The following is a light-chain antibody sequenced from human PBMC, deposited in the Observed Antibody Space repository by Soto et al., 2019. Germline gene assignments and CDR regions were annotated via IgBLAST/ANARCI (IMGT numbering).Light chain of an antibody. CDR3: QQYGSLSWT. CDR2: GAS. CDR1: QSVSSN. Sequence: EIVMTQSPATLSVYPGERATLSCRASQSVSSNLAWYQQKPGQAPRLLIYGASTRATGIPARFSGSGSGTEFTLTISRLEPEDFAVYYCQQYGSLSWTFGQGTKVDIK. J-gene: IGKJ1*01. V-gene: IGKV3-15*01.